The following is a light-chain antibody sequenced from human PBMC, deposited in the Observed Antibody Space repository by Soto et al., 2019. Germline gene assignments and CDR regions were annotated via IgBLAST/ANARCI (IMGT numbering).Light chain of an antibody. Sequence: EIVLTQSPATLSLSPGERATLSCRASQSVRTSLAWYQQKPGRAPRLLIYAASNRATGIPARFSGSGSGTDFTLTISSLEPEDSAVYYCQQRSDWPPSLTFGGGTKVEIK. CDR3: QQRSDWPPSLT. J-gene: IGKJ4*01. CDR2: AAS. V-gene: IGKV3-11*01. CDR1: QSVRTS.